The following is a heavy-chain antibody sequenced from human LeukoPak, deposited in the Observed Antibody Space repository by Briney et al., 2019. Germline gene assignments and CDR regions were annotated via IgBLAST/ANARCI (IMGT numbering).Heavy chain of an antibody. Sequence: GGSLRLSCAASGFTFSSYTMHWVRQAPGKGLEWVSLISWDGGSTYYADSVKGRFTISRDNSKNSLYLQMNSLRTEDTALYYCAKAPGYSSIDWYFDLWGRGTLVTVSS. J-gene: IGHJ2*01. CDR1: GFTFSSYT. D-gene: IGHD5-18*01. CDR2: ISWDGGST. V-gene: IGHV3-43*01. CDR3: AKAPGYSSIDWYFDL.